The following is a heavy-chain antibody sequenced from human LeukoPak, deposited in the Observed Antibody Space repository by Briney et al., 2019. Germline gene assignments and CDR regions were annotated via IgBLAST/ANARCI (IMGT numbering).Heavy chain of an antibody. CDR1: GATFSSFA. Sequence: EASVKVSCKASGATFSSFAISWVRQAPGQGLQWMGGIIPNSGGTNYAQKFQGRVTMTRDTSISTAYMELSRLRSDDTAVYYCAGDYYGSGSYSFDYWGQGTLVTVSS. CDR2: IIPNSGGT. J-gene: IGHJ4*02. D-gene: IGHD3-10*01. CDR3: AGDYYGSGSYSFDY. V-gene: IGHV1-2*02.